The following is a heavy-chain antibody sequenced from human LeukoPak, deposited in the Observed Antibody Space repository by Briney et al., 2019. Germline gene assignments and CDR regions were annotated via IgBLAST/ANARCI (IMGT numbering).Heavy chain of an antibody. Sequence: GGSLRLSCAASGFSFSDYGIHWVRQVPGKGLEWVAAISYDGRNKNYADSVRGRFTISRDNSKNTLYLQMNSLRAEDTAVYYCARPSVSLQNWFDPWGQGTLVTVSS. CDR2: ISYDGRNK. CDR1: GFSFSDYG. CDR3: ARPSVSLQNWFDP. V-gene: IGHV3-30*03. D-gene: IGHD4-11*01. J-gene: IGHJ5*02.